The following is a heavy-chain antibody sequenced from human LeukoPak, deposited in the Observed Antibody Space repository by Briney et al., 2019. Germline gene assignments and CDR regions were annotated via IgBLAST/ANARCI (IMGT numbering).Heavy chain of an antibody. V-gene: IGHV1-69*05. Sequence: SVKVSCKASGGTFSSYAISWVRQAPGQGLEWMGGIIPIFGTANYAQKFQGRVTLTTDESTSTAYMELSSLRSEDTAVYYCARDYDFWSAPSGAFDIWGQGTMVTVSS. CDR1: GGTFSSYA. CDR3: ARDYDFWSAPSGAFDI. CDR2: IIPIFGTA. J-gene: IGHJ3*02. D-gene: IGHD3-3*01.